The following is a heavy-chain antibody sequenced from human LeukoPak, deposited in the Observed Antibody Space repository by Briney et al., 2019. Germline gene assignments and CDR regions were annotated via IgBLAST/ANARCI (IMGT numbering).Heavy chain of an antibody. D-gene: IGHD6-19*01. CDR3: ARDSSIAVAGLFDY. J-gene: IGHJ4*02. V-gene: IGHV3-20*04. CDR1: GFTFDDYG. Sequence: GGSLRLSCAASGFTFDDYGMSWVRQAPGKGLEWVPGINWNGGSTGYADSVKGRFTISRDNAKNSLYLQMNSLRAEDTALYYCARDSSIAVAGLFDYWGQGTLVTVSS. CDR2: INWNGGST.